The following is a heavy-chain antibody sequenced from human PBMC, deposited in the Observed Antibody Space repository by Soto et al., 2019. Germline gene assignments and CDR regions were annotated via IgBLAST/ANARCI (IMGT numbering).Heavy chain of an antibody. V-gene: IGHV3-9*01. Sequence: EVQLVESGGGLVQPGRSLRLSCAASGFTFDDYAMHRVRQVPGKGLEWVSGINWNSGSIGYGDSVKGRFAISRDNAKNSLHLQMNSLSAGDTAFYYCVKDESINWYSGHFRHWGQGTLVTVSS. D-gene: IGHD6-13*01. CDR3: VKDESINWYSGHFRH. J-gene: IGHJ1*01. CDR1: GFTFDDYA. CDR2: INWNSGSI.